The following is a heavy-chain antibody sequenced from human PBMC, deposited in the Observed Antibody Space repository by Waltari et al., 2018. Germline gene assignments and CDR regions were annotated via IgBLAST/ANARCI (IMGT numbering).Heavy chain of an antibody. J-gene: IGHJ6*02. CDR1: GYSISSGYY. Sequence: QVQLQESGPGLVKPSETLSLTCAVSGYSISSGYYWGWIRQPPGKGLEWIGSIYHSGSTYYNPSLKSRVTISVDTSKNQFSLKLSSVTAADTAVYYCARLNCSSTSCSVKGGHYYYYGMDVWGQGTTVTVSS. CDR2: IYHSGST. D-gene: IGHD2-2*01. CDR3: ARLNCSSTSCSVKGGHYYYYGMDV. V-gene: IGHV4-38-2*01.